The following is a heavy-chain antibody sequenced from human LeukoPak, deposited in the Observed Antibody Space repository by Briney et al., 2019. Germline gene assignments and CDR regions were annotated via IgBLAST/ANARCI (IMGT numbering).Heavy chain of an antibody. CDR2: IYYSGST. V-gene: IGHV4-39*07. D-gene: IGHD2-2*02. Sequence: SETLSLTCTVSGGSISSSSYYWGWIRQPPGKGLEWIGSIYYSGSTYYNPSLKSRVTISVDTSKNQFSLKLSSVTAADKAVYYCARASPLGYCSSTSCYTWFDPWGQGTLVNVSS. CDR3: ARASPLGYCSSTSCYTWFDP. CDR1: GGSISSSSYY. J-gene: IGHJ5*02.